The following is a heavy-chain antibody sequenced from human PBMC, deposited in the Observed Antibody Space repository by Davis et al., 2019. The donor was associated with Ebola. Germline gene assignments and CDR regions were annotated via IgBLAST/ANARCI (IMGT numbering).Heavy chain of an antibody. V-gene: IGHV5-51*01. D-gene: IGHD3-10*01. J-gene: IGHJ3*02. CDR1: GYSFTSYW. CDR2: IYPGDSAT. Sequence: GESLKISCKGSGYSFTSYWIGWVRQMPGKGLEWMGIIYPGDSATRYSLSFQGQVTISADKSISTAYLQWSRLKASDTAMYYCARHAGEGFGEVHDAFDIWGQGTMVTVSS. CDR3: ARHAGEGFGEVHDAFDI.